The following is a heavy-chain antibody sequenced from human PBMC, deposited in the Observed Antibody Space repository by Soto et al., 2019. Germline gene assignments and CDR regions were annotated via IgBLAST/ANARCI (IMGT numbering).Heavy chain of an antibody. CDR3: ARGGIAVAGTYGDGGLY. V-gene: IGHV1-46*01. CDR1: GYTFTRHY. CDR2: INPSGGST. Sequence: GSGKVFCKASGYTFTRHYIPWVRQAPGQRLEWMGIINPSGGSTSYAQKFQGRVTMTRDTSTSTVYMELSSLRSEDTAVYYCARGGIAVAGTYGDGGLYWGQGTLVTVSS. D-gene: IGHD6-19*01. J-gene: IGHJ4*02.